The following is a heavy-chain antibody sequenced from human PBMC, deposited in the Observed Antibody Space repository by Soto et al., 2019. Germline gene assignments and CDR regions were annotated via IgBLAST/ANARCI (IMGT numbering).Heavy chain of an antibody. D-gene: IGHD3-22*01. CDR2: ISAYNGNT. CDR1: GYSFATSG. V-gene: IGHV1-18*01. J-gene: IGHJ4*02. Sequence: QVKLVQSGTEVKQPGASMKVSCKASGYSFATSGISWVRQAPGQGLERMGWISAYNGNTNYDQKLQERVTMTTDTSTSTAYLELRNLRSDDTAVYYCARAGQYYDSSGYANWGQGTLVTVSS. CDR3: ARAGQYYDSSGYAN.